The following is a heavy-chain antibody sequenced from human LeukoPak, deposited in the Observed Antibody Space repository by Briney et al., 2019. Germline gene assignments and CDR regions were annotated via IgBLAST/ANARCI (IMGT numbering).Heavy chain of an antibody. V-gene: IGHV1-69*13. Sequence: SVKVSCKASGGTFSSYAISWVRQAPGQGGEWMGGIIPIFGTANYAQTLQGRVTITADESTSTAYMELSSLRSEDTAVYYCAVAYCSGGSCYSPGWFDPWGQGTLVTVSS. CDR1: GGTFSSYA. CDR3: AVAYCSGGSCYSPGWFDP. J-gene: IGHJ5*02. CDR2: IIPIFGTA. D-gene: IGHD2-15*01.